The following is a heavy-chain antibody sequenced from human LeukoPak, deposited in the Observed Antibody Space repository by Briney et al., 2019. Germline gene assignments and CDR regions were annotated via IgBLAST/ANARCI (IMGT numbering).Heavy chain of an antibody. J-gene: IGHJ4*02. V-gene: IGHV3-64*01. CDR1: GFTFRNHA. Sequence: GGSLTLSCAASGFTFRNHATHWVRQAPGKGLEYVSAINSNGDTTYYGHSVKGRFTISRDNSKSTLYLQMGSLRPADTAVYYCAREERGLAIDYWGQGALVTVSS. D-gene: IGHD3/OR15-3a*01. CDR3: AREERGLAIDY. CDR2: INSNGDTT.